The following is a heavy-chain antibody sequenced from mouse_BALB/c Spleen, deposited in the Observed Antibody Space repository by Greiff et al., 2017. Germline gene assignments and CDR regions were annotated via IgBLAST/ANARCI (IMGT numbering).Heavy chain of an antibody. D-gene: IGHD2-4*01. CDR3: ARSTMITTAMDD. CDR1: GFTFSSYA. CDR2: ISSGGSYT. J-gene: IGHJ4*01. Sequence: EVNVVESGGGLVKPGGSLKLSCAASGFTFSSYAMSWVRQSPEKRLEWVAEISSGGSYTYYPDTVTGRFTISRDNAKNTLYLEMSSLRSEDTAMYYCARSTMITTAMDDWGQGTSVTVSS. V-gene: IGHV5-9-4*01.